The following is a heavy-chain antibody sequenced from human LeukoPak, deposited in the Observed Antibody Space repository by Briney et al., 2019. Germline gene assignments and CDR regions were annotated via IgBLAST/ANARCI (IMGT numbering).Heavy chain of an antibody. V-gene: IGHV4-31*03. Sequence: SQTLSLTCTVSGGSISSGGYYWSWIRQHPGKGLEWIGYIYYSGSTYYNPSLKSRVTISVDTSKNQFSLKLSSVTAADTAVYYCASQTFEEKKYYFDYWGQGTLVTVSS. CDR1: GGSISSGGYY. CDR2: IYYSGST. CDR3: ASQTFEEKKYYFDY. J-gene: IGHJ4*02.